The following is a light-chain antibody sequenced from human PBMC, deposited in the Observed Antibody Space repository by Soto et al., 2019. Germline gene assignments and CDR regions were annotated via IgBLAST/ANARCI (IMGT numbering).Light chain of an antibody. CDR2: EVT. J-gene: IGLJ1*01. V-gene: IGLV2-23*02. CDR3: CSYADSSSSI. CDR1: SSDVGTYNL. Sequence: QSALTQPAPVSGSPGQSITISCPGTSSDVGTYNLVSWYQQYPGKAPRLMIYEVTKRPSGVSNRFSGSKSGNTASLTISGLQPEDEADYYCCSYADSSSSIFGTGTKVTVL.